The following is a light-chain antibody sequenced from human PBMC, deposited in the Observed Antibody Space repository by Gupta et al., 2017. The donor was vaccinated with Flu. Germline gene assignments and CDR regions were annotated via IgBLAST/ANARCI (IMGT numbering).Light chain of an antibody. V-gene: IGKV3-20*01. CDR1: QSVSSSY. CDR3: QQYCSSHLA. CDR2: GAS. J-gene: IGKJ4*01. Sequence: ELVLTQSPGTLSLSPGERATLSCRASQSVSSSYLAWYQQKPGQAPRLLIYGASNRATGIPDRFSGSGSGTDFTLTISRLEPEDFALYYCQQYCSSHLAFGGGTKVEIK.